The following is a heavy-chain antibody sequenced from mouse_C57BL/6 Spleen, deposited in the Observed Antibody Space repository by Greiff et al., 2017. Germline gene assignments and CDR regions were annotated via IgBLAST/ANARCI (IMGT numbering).Heavy chain of an antibody. J-gene: IGHJ3*01. CDR3: ARMIYYGYDVGAY. CDR2: ISSGSSTI. Sequence: EVMLVESGGGLVKPGGSLKLSCAASGFTFSDYGMHWVRQAPEKGLEWVAYISSGSSTIYYADTVKGRFTISRDNAKNTLFLQMTSLRSEDTAMYYCARMIYYGYDVGAYWGQGTLVTVSA. CDR1: GFTFSDYG. V-gene: IGHV5-17*01. D-gene: IGHD2-2*01.